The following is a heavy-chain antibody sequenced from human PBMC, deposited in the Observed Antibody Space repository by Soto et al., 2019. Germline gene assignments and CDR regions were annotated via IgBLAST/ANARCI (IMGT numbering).Heavy chain of an antibody. J-gene: IGHJ4*02. D-gene: IGHD5-12*01. CDR1: GGSISSGGYY. V-gene: IGHV4-31*03. CDR3: ARAPMATIGFDY. CDR2: IYYSGST. Sequence: SETLSLTCTVAGGSISSGGYYWSWIRQHPGKGLEWIGYIYYSGSTYYNPSLKSRVTISVDTSKNQFSLKLSSVTAADTAVYYCARAPMATIGFDYWGQGTLVTVSS.